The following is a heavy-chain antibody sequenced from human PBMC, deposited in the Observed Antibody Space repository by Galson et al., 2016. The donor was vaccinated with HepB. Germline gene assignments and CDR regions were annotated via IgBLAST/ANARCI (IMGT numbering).Heavy chain of an antibody. V-gene: IGHV4-59*01. CDR2: IQSSGSS. CDR1: GGFTSSYT. CDR3: AMDTYAWVRFDH. D-gene: IGHD5-18*01. J-gene: IGHJ4*02. Sequence: SEHLTLTCTVSGGFTSSYTWSWIRQPPGTGLERMGYIQSSGSSNYNPSLKTRVNISVDISKNKFPLNLRSVTAADTAVYFCAMDTYAWVRFDHWGQGTLVTVSS.